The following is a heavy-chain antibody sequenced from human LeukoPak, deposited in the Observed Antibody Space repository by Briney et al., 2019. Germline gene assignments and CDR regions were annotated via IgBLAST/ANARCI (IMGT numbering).Heavy chain of an antibody. J-gene: IGHJ4*02. Sequence: SVKVSCKASGGTFSSYAISWVRQAPGQGLEWMGRIIPIFGTANYAQKFQGRVTITTDESTSTAYMELSSLRSEDTAVYYCARDNYYGSGPFDYWGQGTLVTASS. V-gene: IGHV1-69*05. D-gene: IGHD3-10*01. CDR1: GGTFSSYA. CDR3: ARDNYYGSGPFDY. CDR2: IIPIFGTA.